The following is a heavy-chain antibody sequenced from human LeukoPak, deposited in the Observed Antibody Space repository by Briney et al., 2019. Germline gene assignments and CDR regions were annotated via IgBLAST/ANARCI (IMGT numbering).Heavy chain of an antibody. Sequence: SETLSLTCAVYGGSFSGYYWSWIRQPPGKGLEWIGEINHSGSTNYNPSLKSRVTISVDTSKNQFSLKLSSVTAADTAVYYCASGYGGDINWFDPWGQGTLVTVSS. V-gene: IGHV4-34*01. D-gene: IGHD4-23*01. CDR2: INHSGST. CDR1: GGSFSGYY. J-gene: IGHJ5*02. CDR3: ASGYGGDINWFDP.